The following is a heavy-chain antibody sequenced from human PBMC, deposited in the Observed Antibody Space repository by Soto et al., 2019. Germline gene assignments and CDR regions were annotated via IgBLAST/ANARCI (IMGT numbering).Heavy chain of an antibody. CDR2: IRSKAYGGTT. V-gene: IGHV3-49*04. CDR1: GFTFSSYG. Sequence: GGSLRLSCAASGFTFSSYGMHWVRQAPGKGLEWVGFIRSKAYGGTTEYAASVKGRFTISRDDSKSIAYLQMNSLKTEDTAVYYCTRGPTYYYDSSGYPNDAFDIWGQGTMVTVSS. CDR3: TRGPTYYYDSSGYPNDAFDI. J-gene: IGHJ3*02. D-gene: IGHD3-22*01.